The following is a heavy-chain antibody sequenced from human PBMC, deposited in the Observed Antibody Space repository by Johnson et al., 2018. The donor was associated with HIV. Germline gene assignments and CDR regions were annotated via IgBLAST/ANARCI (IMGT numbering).Heavy chain of an antibody. J-gene: IGHJ3*01. CDR1: GFTFSSYA. CDR3: VTADRGSA. V-gene: IGHV3-7*03. D-gene: IGHD1-26*01. Sequence: VQLVESGGGLVQPGGSLRLSCAASGFTFSSYAMSWVRQAPGKGLEWVANIKQDGSEKYYVDSVKGRFTISRDNAKNSLYLQMNSLRDEDTAVYYCVTADRGSAWGQGTTVTVSS. CDR2: IKQDGSEK.